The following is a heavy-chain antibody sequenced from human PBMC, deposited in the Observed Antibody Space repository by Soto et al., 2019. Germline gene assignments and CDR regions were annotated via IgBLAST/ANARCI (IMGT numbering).Heavy chain of an antibody. V-gene: IGHV3-30*18. CDR2: ISYDGSNK. Sequence: QVQLVESGGGVVQPGRSLRLSCAASGFTFSSYGMHWVRQAPGKGLEWVAVISYDGSNKYYADSVKGRFTISRDNSKNTLYLQMNSLRAEDTAVYYCAKDNEASSSSYYGMDVWGQGTTVTVSS. CDR3: AKDNEASSSSYYGMDV. J-gene: IGHJ6*02. CDR1: GFTFSSYG. D-gene: IGHD6-6*01.